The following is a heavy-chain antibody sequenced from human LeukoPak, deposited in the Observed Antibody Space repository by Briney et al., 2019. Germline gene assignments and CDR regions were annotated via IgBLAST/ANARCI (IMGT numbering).Heavy chain of an antibody. CDR2: IRYDGSNK. J-gene: IGHJ6*03. Sequence: GGSLRLSCAASGFTLSSYGMHWVRQAPGKGLEWVAFIRYDGSNKYYADSVKGRFTISRDNSKNTLYPQMNGLRAEDTAVYYCAKVGEVRFLEWLPDYYYYYYMDVWGKGTTVTVSS. V-gene: IGHV3-30*02. CDR3: AKVGEVRFLEWLPDYYYYYYMDV. D-gene: IGHD3-3*01. CDR1: GFTLSSYG.